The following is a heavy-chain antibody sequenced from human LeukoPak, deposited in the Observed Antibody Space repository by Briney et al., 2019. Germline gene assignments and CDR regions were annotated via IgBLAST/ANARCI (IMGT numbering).Heavy chain of an antibody. Sequence: GGSLRLSCAASGFTFSSYEMNWVRQAPGKGLEWVSYISSSGSTIYYAASVKGRFTISRDNAKNSLYLQMNSLRAEDTAVYYCARERIGDGYNYAYWGQGTLVTVSS. V-gene: IGHV3-48*03. CDR2: ISSSGSTI. CDR3: ARERIGDGYNYAY. J-gene: IGHJ4*02. CDR1: GFTFSSYE. D-gene: IGHD5-24*01.